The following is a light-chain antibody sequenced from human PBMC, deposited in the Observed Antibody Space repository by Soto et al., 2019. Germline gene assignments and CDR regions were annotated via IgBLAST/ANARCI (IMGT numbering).Light chain of an antibody. CDR1: QSINSRS. CDR2: GAS. V-gene: IGKV3-20*01. CDR3: QQYGSSPRT. Sequence: VLTLSSGILSFAPIERDPPSSVASQSINSRSLAWYQHKPGQAPRLLISGASRRATGIPARFSGGGSGTDFTLTISSLEPEDFAMYYCQQYGSSPRTFGQGTKVDIK. J-gene: IGKJ1*01.